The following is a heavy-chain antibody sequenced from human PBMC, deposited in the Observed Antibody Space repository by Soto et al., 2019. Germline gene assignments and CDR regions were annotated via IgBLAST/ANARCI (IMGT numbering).Heavy chain of an antibody. J-gene: IGHJ4*02. V-gene: IGHV3-23*01. CDR1: GFTFSRHA. D-gene: IGHD6-13*01. CDR2: LSDSGGSI. Sequence: EVQLLESGGGLVQPGGSLRLSCTASGFTFSRHAMTWVRQAPGKGLEWVSGLSDSGGSIYYADSVKGRFTISRDNSMNTLYLQMTTLRAEDTALYYCAKVSSSWYAGFFDLWGRGTLVTVSS. CDR3: AKVSSSWYAGFFDL.